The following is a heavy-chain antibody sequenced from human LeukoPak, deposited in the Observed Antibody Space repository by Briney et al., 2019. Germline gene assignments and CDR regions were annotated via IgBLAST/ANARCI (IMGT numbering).Heavy chain of an antibody. D-gene: IGHD3-16*02. CDR3: AKDIGYDYVWGSYRWDAFDI. CDR1: GFTFSSYS. Sequence: GGSLRLSCAASGFTFSSYSMNWVRQAPGKGLEWVSSISSSSSYIYYADSVKGRFTISRDNAKNSLYLQMNSLRAEDTALYYCAKDIGYDYVWGSYRWDAFDIWGQGTMVTVSS. CDR2: ISSSSSYI. J-gene: IGHJ3*02. V-gene: IGHV3-21*04.